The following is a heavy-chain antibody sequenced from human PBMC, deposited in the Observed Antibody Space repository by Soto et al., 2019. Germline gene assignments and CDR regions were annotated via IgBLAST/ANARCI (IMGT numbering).Heavy chain of an antibody. J-gene: IGHJ4*02. CDR1: GGSISSGDYY. CDR2: IYYSGST. V-gene: IGHV4-30-4*01. Sequence: PSETLSLTCTVSGGSISSGDYYWSWIRQPPGKGLEWIGYIYYSGSTYYNPSLKSRVTISVDTSKNQFSLKLSSVTAADTAVYYCARDQSLHGFDYWGQGTLVTVSS. CDR3: ARDQSLHGFDY. D-gene: IGHD3-16*02.